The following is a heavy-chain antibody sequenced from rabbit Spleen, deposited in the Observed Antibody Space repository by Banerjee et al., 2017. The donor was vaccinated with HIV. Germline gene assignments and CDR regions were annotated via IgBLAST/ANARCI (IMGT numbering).Heavy chain of an antibody. V-gene: IGHV1S40*01. J-gene: IGHJ4*01. Sequence: QSLEESGGGLVKPGASLTLTCTASGFSFSSSYWICWVRQAPGKGLEWIACIDTSDGDTDYANWPKGRFTISKTSSTTVTLQMTSLTAADTATYFCARDLVAVIGWNFNLWGQGTLVTVS. CDR3: ARDLVAVIGWNFNL. CDR1: GFSFSSSYW. D-gene: IGHD1-1*01. CDR2: IDTSDGDT.